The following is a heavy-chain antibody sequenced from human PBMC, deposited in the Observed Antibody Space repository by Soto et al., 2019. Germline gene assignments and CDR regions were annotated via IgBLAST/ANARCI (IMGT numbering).Heavy chain of an antibody. CDR1: GGSISSYY. V-gene: IGHV4-59*12. CDR3: AREILTGYYPAGWFDP. Sequence: SETLSLTCTVSGGSISSYYWSWIRQPPGKGLEWIGYIYYSGSTNYNPSLKSRVTISVDTSKNQFSLKLTSVTAADTAVYYCAREILTGYYPAGWFDPWGQGTLVTVS. D-gene: IGHD3-9*01. J-gene: IGHJ5*02. CDR2: IYYSGST.